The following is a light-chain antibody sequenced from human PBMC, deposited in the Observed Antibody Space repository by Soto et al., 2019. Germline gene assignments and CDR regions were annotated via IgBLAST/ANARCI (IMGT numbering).Light chain of an antibody. Sequence: QSVLTQPRSVSGSPEQSVTISCTGTSSDVGAYKYVSWYQQHPGKAPKLMIYDVSKRPSGVPDRFSGPKSGNTASLTISGLQAEDEADYYCCSYTGTYTSSVFGTGTKVTVL. CDR3: CSYTGTYTSSV. CDR1: SSDVGAYKY. V-gene: IGLV2-11*01. J-gene: IGLJ1*01. CDR2: DVS.